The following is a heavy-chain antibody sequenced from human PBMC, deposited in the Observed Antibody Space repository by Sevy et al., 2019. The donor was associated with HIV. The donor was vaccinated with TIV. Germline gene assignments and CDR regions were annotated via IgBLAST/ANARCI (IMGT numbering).Heavy chain of an antibody. D-gene: IGHD3-16*02. V-gene: IGHV4-34*01. J-gene: IGHJ4*02. CDR2: INHSGST. Sequence: SETLSLTCAVYGGSFSGYYWSWIRQPPGKGLEWIGEINHSGSTNYNPSLKSRVTISVDTSKNQFSLKLSSVTAADTAVYYCARGRSGPRLLRLGELSLYRRVSYFDYWGQRTLVTVSS. CDR3: ARGRSGPRLLRLGELSLYRRVSYFDY. CDR1: GGSFSGYY.